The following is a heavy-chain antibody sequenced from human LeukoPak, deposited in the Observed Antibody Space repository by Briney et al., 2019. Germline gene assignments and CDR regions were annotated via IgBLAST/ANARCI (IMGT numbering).Heavy chain of an antibody. Sequence: GGSLRLSCAASGFSFNNYAMGWVRQAPGKGLEWVSIIIASSGSTFYADSVKGRFTISRDNSKNTLYLQMNSLRVEDTAVYYCVRGGYDFVEVAYFDFWGQGTLVTVSS. J-gene: IGHJ4*02. CDR3: VRGGYDFVEVAYFDF. CDR1: GFSFNNYA. V-gene: IGHV3-23*01. D-gene: IGHD5-12*01. CDR2: IIASSGST.